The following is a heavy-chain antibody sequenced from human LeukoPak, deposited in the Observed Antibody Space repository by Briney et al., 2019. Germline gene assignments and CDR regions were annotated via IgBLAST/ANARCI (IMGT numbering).Heavy chain of an antibody. Sequence: PGGSLRLSCAASGFTFSSYEMNWVRQAPGKGLEWVSFISTSSSYIYYADSLKGRFTISRDNAKKSLYLQMNSLRAEDTAVYYCARDGSTPWGYYMDVWGRGTTVTISS. CDR3: ARDGSTPWGYYMDV. CDR1: GFTFSSYE. V-gene: IGHV3-21*01. CDR2: ISTSSSYI. J-gene: IGHJ6*03. D-gene: IGHD3-16*01.